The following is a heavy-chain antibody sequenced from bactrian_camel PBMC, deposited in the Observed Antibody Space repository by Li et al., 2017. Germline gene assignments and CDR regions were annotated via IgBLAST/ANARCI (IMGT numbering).Heavy chain of an antibody. CDR2: IDSLGMT. Sequence: DVQLVESGGGLVQPGGSLRLSCAASGFTFSNYAMGWLRQAPGKEREQVAVIDSLGMTSYADSVKGRFTISRDNAKNTLNLQMNGLKPEDTAMHICAAGSSDYNEYDGNRFVPTADFGYTGQGTQVTVS. J-gene: IGHJ6*01. V-gene: IGHV3S42*01. CDR3: AAGSSDYNEYDGNRFVPTADFGY. CDR1: GFTFSNYA. D-gene: IGHD4*01.